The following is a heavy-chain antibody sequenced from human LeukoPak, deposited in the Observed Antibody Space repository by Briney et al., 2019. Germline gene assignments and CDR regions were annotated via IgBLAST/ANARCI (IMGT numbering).Heavy chain of an antibody. CDR3: ARGGPRITMIVVVYFDY. J-gene: IGHJ4*02. CDR2: INPNSGGT. CDR1: GYTFTGYY. D-gene: IGHD3-22*01. V-gene: IGHV1-2*02. Sequence: ASVKVSCKASGYTFTGYYMHWVRQAPGQGLEWMGWINPNSGGTNYAQKSQGRVTMTRDTSISTAYMELSRLRSDDTAVYYCARGGPRITMIVVVYFDYWGQGTLVTVSS.